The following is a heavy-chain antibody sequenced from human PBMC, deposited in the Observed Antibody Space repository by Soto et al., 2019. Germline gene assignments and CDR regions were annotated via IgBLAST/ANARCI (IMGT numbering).Heavy chain of an antibody. D-gene: IGHD2-8*01. J-gene: IGHJ6*02. CDR2: IIPIFGTA. CDR3: ARDLRYCTNGVCFHNGMDV. V-gene: IGHV1-69*13. Sequence: ASVKVSCKASGGTFSSYAISWVRQAPGQGLEWMGGIIPIFGTANYAQKFQGRVTITADESTSTAYMELSSLRSEDTAVYYCARDLRYCTNGVCFHNGMDVWGQGTTVTVSS. CDR1: GGTFSSYA.